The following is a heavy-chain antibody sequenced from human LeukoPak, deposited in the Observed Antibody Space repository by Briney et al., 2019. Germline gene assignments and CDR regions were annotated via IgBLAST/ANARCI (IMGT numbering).Heavy chain of an antibody. CDR2: IYYSGST. V-gene: IGHV4-59*12. Sequence: SETLSLTCTVSGGSISSYYWSWIRQPPGKGLEWIGYIYYSGSTNYNPSLKSRVTISVDTSKNQFSLRLNSVTAADTAVYYCARYGGGYDPFDHWGQGTLVTVSS. D-gene: IGHD5-12*01. CDR3: ARYGGGYDPFDH. J-gene: IGHJ4*02. CDR1: GGSISSYY.